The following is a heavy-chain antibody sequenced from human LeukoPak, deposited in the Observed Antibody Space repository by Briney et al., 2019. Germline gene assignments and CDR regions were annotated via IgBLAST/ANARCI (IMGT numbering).Heavy chain of an antibody. CDR2: IYHSGST. CDR1: GYSISSGYY. CDR3: ARQLTTVTLGWFDP. D-gene: IGHD4-17*01. Sequence: SETLSLTCAVSGYSISSGYYWGWIRQPPGKGLEWIGGIYHSGSTYYNPSLKSRVTISVDTSKNQFSLKLSSMTAADTAVYYCARQLTTVTLGWFDPWGQGTLVTVSS. V-gene: IGHV4-38-2*01. J-gene: IGHJ5*02.